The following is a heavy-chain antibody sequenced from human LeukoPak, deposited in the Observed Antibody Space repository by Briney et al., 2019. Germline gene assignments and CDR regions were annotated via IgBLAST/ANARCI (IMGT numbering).Heavy chain of an antibody. Sequence: ASVKVSCKASGYTFTSYAMHWVRQAPGQRLEWMGWINAGNGNTKYSQEFQGRVTITRDTSASTAYMELSSLRSEDMAVYYCAXALALDTAMASNWFDPWGQGTLVTVSS. J-gene: IGHJ5*02. D-gene: IGHD5-18*01. CDR3: AXALALDTAMASNWFDP. CDR2: INAGNGNT. V-gene: IGHV1-3*03. CDR1: GYTFTSYA.